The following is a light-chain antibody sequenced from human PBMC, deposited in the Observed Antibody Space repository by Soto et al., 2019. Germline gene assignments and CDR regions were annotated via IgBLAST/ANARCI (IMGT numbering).Light chain of an antibody. CDR1: SNDVGGYNH. CDR3: NSYRNTDTVV. V-gene: IGLV2-14*01. J-gene: IGLJ2*01. Sequence: QSALTQPASVSGSPGQSITIYCTGTSNDVGGYNHVSWYQQLPGKAPKLIIYEVYYRPSGVSNRFSGSKSGNTASLTISGLQAEDEADYYCNSYRNTDTVVFGGGTKLTVL. CDR2: EVY.